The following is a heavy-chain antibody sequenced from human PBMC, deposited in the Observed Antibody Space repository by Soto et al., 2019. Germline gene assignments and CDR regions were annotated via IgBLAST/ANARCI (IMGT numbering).Heavy chain of an antibody. D-gene: IGHD3-3*01. CDR2: IIPIFGTA. V-gene: IGHV1-69*13. J-gene: IGHJ4*02. CDR3: ARGGTIFGVVN. Sequence: SVKVSCKASGGTFSSYAISWVRQAPGQGLGWMGGIIPIFGTANYAQKLQGRVTITADESTSTAYMELSSLRSEDTAVYYCARGGTIFGVVNWGQGTLVTVSS. CDR1: GGTFSSYA.